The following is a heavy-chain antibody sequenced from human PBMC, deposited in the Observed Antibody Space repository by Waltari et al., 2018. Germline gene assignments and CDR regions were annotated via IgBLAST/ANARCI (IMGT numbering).Heavy chain of an antibody. V-gene: IGHV4-34*01. J-gene: IGHJ6*02. D-gene: IGHD3-16*01. CDR2: LNHSGST. Sequence: QVQLQQWGAGLLKPSETLSLTCAVYGGSFSGYYWSWISPPPGKGLEWICELNHSGSTNYNPSLKRRVTIAVDTSKNQFSLKMSSVTAADTAVYYCARVRGLAAGWYYYYYGMDVWGQGTTVTVSS. CDR3: ARVRGLAAGWYYYYYGMDV. CDR1: GGSFSGYY.